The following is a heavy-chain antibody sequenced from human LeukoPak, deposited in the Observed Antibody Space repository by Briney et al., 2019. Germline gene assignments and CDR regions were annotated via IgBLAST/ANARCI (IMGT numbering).Heavy chain of an antibody. CDR2: ISSSDSST. J-gene: IGHJ5*02. V-gene: IGHV3-48*04. D-gene: IGHD3-22*01. CDR1: GFTFSNYS. CDR3: ARETRGHYYDSSGPDH. Sequence: PGGSLRLSCAASGFTFSNYSMNWVRQAPGKGLEWVSYISSSDSSTHYADSVKGRFTISRDNAKNSLYLQMNSLRVEDMGVYYCARETRGHYYDSSGPDHWGQGTLVTVSS.